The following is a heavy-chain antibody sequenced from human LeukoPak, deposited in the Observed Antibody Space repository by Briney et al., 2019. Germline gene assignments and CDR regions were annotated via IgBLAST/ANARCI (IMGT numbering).Heavy chain of an antibody. V-gene: IGHV4-59*01. J-gene: IGHJ4*02. D-gene: IGHD3-10*01. CDR1: GGSISSYY. Sequence: SETLSLTCTVSGGSISSYYWSWIRQPPGKGLEWIGYIYYSGSTNYNPSLKSRVTISVDTSKNQFSLKLSSVTAADTAVYYCARVGEAYGSGSYLENYYFDYWGQGTLVTVSS. CDR3: ARVGEAYGSGSYLENYYFDY. CDR2: IYYSGST.